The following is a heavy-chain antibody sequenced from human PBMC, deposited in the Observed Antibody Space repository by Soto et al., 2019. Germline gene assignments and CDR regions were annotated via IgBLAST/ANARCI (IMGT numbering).Heavy chain of an antibody. J-gene: IGHJ5*02. Sequence: SETLSLTCTVSGGSISSGGYYWSWIRQHPGKGLEWIGYIYYSGSTYYNPSLKSRVTISVDTSKNQFSLKLSSVTAADTAVYYCARAKSLGRPFEFDPWGQGTLVTGSS. CDR1: GGSISSGGYY. CDR3: ARAKSLGRPFEFDP. V-gene: IGHV4-31*03. D-gene: IGHD1-26*01. CDR2: IYYSGST.